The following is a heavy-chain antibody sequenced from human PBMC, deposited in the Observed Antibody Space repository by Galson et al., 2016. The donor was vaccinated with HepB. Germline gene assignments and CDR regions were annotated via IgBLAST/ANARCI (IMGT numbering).Heavy chain of an antibody. CDR3: AKVATPNRNYENWFDS. Sequence: SLRLSCAASGFSFSNYAISWVRQTPGKGLEWVSDIRGSGGSPYYADSVLGRFTITRDNSKNTLNLQMNSLRAEDTAVYYCAKVATPNRNYENWFDSWGQGTLVTVSS. D-gene: IGHD4-11*01. CDR1: GFSFSNYA. V-gene: IGHV3-23*01. J-gene: IGHJ5*01. CDR2: IRGSGGSP.